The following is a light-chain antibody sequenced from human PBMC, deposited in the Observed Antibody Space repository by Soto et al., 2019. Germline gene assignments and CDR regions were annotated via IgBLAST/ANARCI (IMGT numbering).Light chain of an antibody. CDR1: QTISSW. CDR3: QQNNYY. J-gene: IGKJ2*01. CDR2: DAS. V-gene: IGKV1-5*01. Sequence: DIQMTQSPSTLSASVGDRVTITCRASQTISSWLAWYQQKPGKAPKVLIYDASNLGSGVPSRFSGSGSGTEFTLTISSLQPDDFATYYCQQNNYYFGQGTELEIK.